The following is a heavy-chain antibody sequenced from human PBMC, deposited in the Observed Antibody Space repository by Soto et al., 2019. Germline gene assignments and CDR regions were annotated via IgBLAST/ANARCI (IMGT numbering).Heavy chain of an antibody. V-gene: IGHV1-2*02. D-gene: IGHD5-18*01. J-gene: IGHJ6*02. CDR3: ARVGRIQLWSYYYYYGMDV. CDR1: GYTFTGYY. Sequence: GASVKVSCKASGYTFTGYYMHWVRQAPGQGLEWMGWINPNSGGTNYAQKFQGRVTMTRDTSISTAYMELSRLRSDDTAVYYCARVGRIQLWSYYYYYGMDVCGQGTTVTVSS. CDR2: INPNSGGT.